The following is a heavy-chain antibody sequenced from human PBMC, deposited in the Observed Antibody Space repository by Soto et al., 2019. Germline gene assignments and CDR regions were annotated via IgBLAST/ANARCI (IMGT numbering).Heavy chain of an antibody. CDR2: IKQDGSEK. D-gene: IGHD5-12*01. Sequence: EVQLVESGGGLVQPGGSLRLSCAASGFTFSSYSMSWVRQAPGKGLEWVANIKQDGSEKYYVDSVKGRFTISRDNAKNSLYLQMNSLRAEDTAVYYCARASGRRDGYNFGYWGQGTLVTVSS. V-gene: IGHV3-7*03. J-gene: IGHJ4*02. CDR1: GFTFSSYS. CDR3: ARASGRRDGYNFGY.